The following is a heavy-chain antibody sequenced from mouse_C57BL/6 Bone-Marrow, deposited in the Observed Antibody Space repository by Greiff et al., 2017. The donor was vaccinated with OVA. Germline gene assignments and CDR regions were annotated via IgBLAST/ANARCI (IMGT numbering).Heavy chain of an antibody. V-gene: IGHV1-50*01. CDR3: ARRVTTVYYYAMDY. J-gene: IGHJ4*01. D-gene: IGHD1-1*01. CDR1: GYTFTSYW. CDR2: IDPSDSYT. Sequence: QVQLQQSGAELVKPGASVKLSCKASGYTFTSYWMQWVKPRPGQGLEWIGEIDPSDSYTNYNHKFKGKATLTVDKSSSPANMQLSSLTSEDSAVYYCARRVTTVYYYAMDYWGQGTSVTVSA.